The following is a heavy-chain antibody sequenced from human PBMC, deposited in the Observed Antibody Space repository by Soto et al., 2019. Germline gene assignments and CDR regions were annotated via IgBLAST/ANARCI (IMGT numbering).Heavy chain of an antibody. Sequence: EVQLLESGGGLIQPGGSLILSCAASGFTFSTFDMTWVRQPPGKGLEWVSLIRGSSGSTYYADSVKGRFTISKDNSKNILYLKINSRRAEDRPVYFCVRGAGLDSGGQENMATVSS. CDR1: GFTFSTFD. CDR3: VRGAGLDS. CDR2: IRGSSGST. V-gene: IGHV3-23*01. J-gene: IGHJ4*02.